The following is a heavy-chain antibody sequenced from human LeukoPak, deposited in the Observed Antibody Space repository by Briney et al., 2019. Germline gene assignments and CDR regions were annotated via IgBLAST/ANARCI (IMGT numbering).Heavy chain of an antibody. Sequence: GGSLRLSCAASGFTFSSYAMSWVRQAPGKGLEWVSAISGSGGSTYYADSVKGRFTISRDNSKNTLYLQMNSLRAEDTAVYYCAKAEYSGYDYFDYWGQETLVTVSS. CDR2: ISGSGGST. CDR1: GFTFSSYA. V-gene: IGHV3-23*01. J-gene: IGHJ4*02. CDR3: AKAEYSGYDYFDY. D-gene: IGHD5-12*01.